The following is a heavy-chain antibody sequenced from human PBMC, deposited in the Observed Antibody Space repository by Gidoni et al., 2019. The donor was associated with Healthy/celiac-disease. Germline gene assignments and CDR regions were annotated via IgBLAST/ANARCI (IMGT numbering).Heavy chain of an antibody. J-gene: IGHJ5*02. V-gene: IGHV4-34*01. Sequence: SWIRQPPGKGLEWIGEINHSGSTNYNPSLKSRVTISVDTSKNQLSLKLSSVTAADTAVYYCARGRIGISSTSRRSWFDPWGQGTLVTVSS. CDR2: INHSGST. CDR3: ARGRIGISSTSRRSWFDP. D-gene: IGHD2-2*01.